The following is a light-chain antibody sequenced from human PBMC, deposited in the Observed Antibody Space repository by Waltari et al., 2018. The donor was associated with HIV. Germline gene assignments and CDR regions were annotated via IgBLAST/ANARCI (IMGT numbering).Light chain of an antibody. V-gene: IGLV2-14*03. J-gene: IGLJ2*01. CDR1: SSDVGGYNY. CDR2: DVS. Sequence: QSALTQPASVSGSPGPSITISCTGTSSDVGGYNYVSWYQQHPGKAPKLIIYDVSNRPSGVSNRFSGSKSGNTASLTISGLQAEDEADYYCSSYTSSSSVVFGGGTKLTVL. CDR3: SSYTSSSSVV.